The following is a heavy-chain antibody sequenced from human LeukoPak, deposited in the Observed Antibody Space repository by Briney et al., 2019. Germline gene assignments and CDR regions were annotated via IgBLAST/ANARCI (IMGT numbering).Heavy chain of an antibody. CDR3: ATSGLALLTWFDP. Sequence: SQTLSLTCTGSGGSISSGDYYWNWIRQTPEKGVEWVGYIFHSGNTYYNPSLKSRVTISVDTSRNQFSLKLTSVTAADTAVYYCATSGLALLTWFDPSGQGTLVTVSS. CDR2: IFHSGNT. V-gene: IGHV4-30-2*01. J-gene: IGHJ5*02. D-gene: IGHD1-7*01. CDR1: GGSISSGDYY.